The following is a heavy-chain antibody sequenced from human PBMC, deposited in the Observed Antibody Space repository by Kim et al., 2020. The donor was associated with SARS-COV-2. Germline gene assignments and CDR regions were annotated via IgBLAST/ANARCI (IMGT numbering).Heavy chain of an antibody. Sequence: NPSYAKKSPGRVTMTRNTSISTAYMELSSLRSEDTAVYYCATSPSYGMDVWGQGTTVTVSS. J-gene: IGHJ6*02. CDR3: ATSPSYGMDV. V-gene: IGHV1-8*01. CDR2: NP.